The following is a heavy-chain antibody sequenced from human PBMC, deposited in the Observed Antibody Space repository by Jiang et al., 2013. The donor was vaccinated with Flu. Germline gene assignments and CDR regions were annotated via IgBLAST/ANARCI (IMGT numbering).Heavy chain of an antibody. CDR1: GGSIGRYY. J-gene: IGHJ4*02. D-gene: IGHD3-22*01. CDR2: IYYSGIT. V-gene: IGHV4-59*01. Sequence: CPGLVKPSETLSLTCTVSGGSIGRYYWNWIRQPPGKALEWVGNIYYSGITNDNPSLKSRITMSVDTSKNQFSLKLSSVTAADTAFYYCARSYDSSGYYYLEFWGPGSLVTVSS. CDR3: ARSYDSSGYYYLEF.